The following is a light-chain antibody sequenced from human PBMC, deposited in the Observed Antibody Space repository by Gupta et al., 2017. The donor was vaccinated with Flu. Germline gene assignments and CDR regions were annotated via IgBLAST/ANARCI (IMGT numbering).Light chain of an antibody. Sequence: TNTCRRPSSAVGGSNCVCWNHQPTGNAPNLIIYEVSNRPAGVSSSFSGSKSGYTAAVTIAGYQGDDEADYYCGPDTGSSNTYVFGWGTKTTVL. J-gene: IGLJ1*01. CDR3: GPDTGSSNTYV. CDR2: EVS. CDR1: SSAVGGSNC. V-gene: IGLV2-14*01.